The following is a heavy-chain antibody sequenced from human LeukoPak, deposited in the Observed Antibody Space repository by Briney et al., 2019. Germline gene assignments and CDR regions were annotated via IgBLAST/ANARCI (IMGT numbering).Heavy chain of an antibody. D-gene: IGHD1-26*01. V-gene: IGHV3-64*01. CDR3: ARAPREGFCGSYHDY. CDR2: ISSNGDNT. J-gene: IGHJ4*02. Sequence: GGSLRLSCAASGFTFSSYSMHWVRQAPGKGLEYVSAISSNGDNTYYANSVKSRFTISRDNSKNTLFLQMASLRGEDTALYYCARAPREGFCGSYHDYWGQGTLVTVSS. CDR1: GFTFSSYS.